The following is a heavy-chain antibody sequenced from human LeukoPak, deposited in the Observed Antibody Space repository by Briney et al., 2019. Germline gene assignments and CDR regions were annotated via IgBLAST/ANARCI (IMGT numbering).Heavy chain of an antibody. CDR2: IYTSGST. D-gene: IGHD6-19*01. Sequence: SETLSLTCTVSGGSISSYYWSWIRQPPGKGPEWIGYIYTSGSTNYNPSLKSRVTISVDTSKNQFSLKLSSVTAADTAVYYCARRVQWLAYNWFDPWGQGTLVTVSS. CDR3: ARRVQWLAYNWFDP. CDR1: GGSISSYY. J-gene: IGHJ5*02. V-gene: IGHV4-4*09.